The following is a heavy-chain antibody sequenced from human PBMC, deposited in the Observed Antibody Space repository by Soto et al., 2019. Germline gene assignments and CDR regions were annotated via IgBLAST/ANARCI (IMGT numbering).Heavy chain of an antibody. J-gene: IGHJ4*02. D-gene: IGHD3-22*01. CDR2: ISAYNGNT. V-gene: IGHV1-18*01. CDR1: GYTFTTYG. CDR3: ARDPPRDSSGYYPDS. Sequence: QVQLVQSGAEVKKPGASVKVSCKASGYTFTTYGITWVRQAPGQGLEWMGWISAYNGNTNYAQKLQDRVTLTTVTSTSTAYMELRSLRSDDTAVYYCARDPPRDSSGYYPDSWGQGTLVTVSS.